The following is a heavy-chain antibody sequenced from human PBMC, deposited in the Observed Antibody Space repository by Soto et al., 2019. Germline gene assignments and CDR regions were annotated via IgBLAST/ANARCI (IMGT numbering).Heavy chain of an antibody. CDR2: ISSSGSTI. CDR1: GFTFSDYY. Sequence: GGSLRLSCAASGFTFSDYYMSWIRQAPGKGLEWVSYISSSGSTIYYADSVKGRFTISRDNAKNSLYLQMNSLRAEDTAVYYCARVPTYYDYIWGSYRPLYYFDYWGQGTLVTVSS. CDR3: ARVPTYYDYIWGSYRPLYYFDY. V-gene: IGHV3-11*01. D-gene: IGHD3-16*02. J-gene: IGHJ4*02.